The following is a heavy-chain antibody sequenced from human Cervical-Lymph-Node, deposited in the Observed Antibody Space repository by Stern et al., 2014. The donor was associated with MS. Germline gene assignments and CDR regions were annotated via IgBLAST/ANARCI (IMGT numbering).Heavy chain of an antibody. J-gene: IGHJ4*02. Sequence: QVQLVESGAEVEKPGASVRVSCKASGYTFTNAFMHWVRQAPGHGLEWMGILSPVDGRTTYAQTLQDRVTMTRDTSTSTVYMELSSLRSEDTAVYYCARGLIGANGWYSVDHWGQGTLVTVSS. D-gene: IGHD6-19*01. V-gene: IGHV1-46*04. CDR1: GYTFTNAF. CDR3: ARGLIGANGWYSVDH. CDR2: LSPVDGRT.